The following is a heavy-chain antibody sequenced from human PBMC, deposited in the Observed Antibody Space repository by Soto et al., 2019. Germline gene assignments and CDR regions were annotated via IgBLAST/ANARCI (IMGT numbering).Heavy chain of an antibody. CDR2: ISGGGSST. CDR3: AKDDCTNYVMGAFDI. Sequence: GGSLRLSCAASGFTFSSYAMSWVRQAPGKGLEWVSAISGGGSSTYYADSVKGRFTISRDNSKNTMYLQMNSLRAEDTDIYNCAKDDCTNYVMGAFDIWGQGTMVTVSS. CDR1: GFTFSSYA. J-gene: IGHJ3*02. V-gene: IGHV3-23*01. D-gene: IGHD2-8*01.